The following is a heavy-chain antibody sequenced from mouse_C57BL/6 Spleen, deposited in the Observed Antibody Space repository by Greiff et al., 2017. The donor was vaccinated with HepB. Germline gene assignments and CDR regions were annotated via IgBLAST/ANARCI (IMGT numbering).Heavy chain of an antibody. CDR3: ARSGGYEDAMDY. J-gene: IGHJ4*01. Sequence: EVKLQESGPELVKPGASVKISCKASGYSFTGYYMNWVKQSPEKSLEWIGEINPSTGGTTYNQKFKAKATLTVDKSSSTAYMQLKSLTSEDSAVYYCARSGGYEDAMDYWGQGTSVTVSS. D-gene: IGHD2-2*01. CDR2: INPSTGGT. CDR1: GYSFTGYY. V-gene: IGHV1-42*01.